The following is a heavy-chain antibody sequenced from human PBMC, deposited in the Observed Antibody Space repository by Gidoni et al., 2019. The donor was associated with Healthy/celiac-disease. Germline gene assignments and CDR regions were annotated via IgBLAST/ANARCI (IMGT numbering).Heavy chain of an antibody. CDR2: IYYSGST. J-gene: IGHJ5*02. CDR1: AGSISSYY. Sequence: QVQLQESGPGLVKPSETLSLTCTVSAGSISSYYWSWIRQPPGKGLEWIGYIYYSGSTNYNPSLKSRVTISVDTSKNQFSLKLSSVTAADTAVYYCARNHCSGGSCYLAWFDPWGQGTLVTVSS. D-gene: IGHD2-15*01. V-gene: IGHV4-59*01. CDR3: ARNHCSGGSCYLAWFDP.